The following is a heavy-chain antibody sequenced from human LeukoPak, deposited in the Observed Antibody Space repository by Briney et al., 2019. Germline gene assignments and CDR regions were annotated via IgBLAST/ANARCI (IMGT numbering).Heavy chain of an antibody. CDR2: IYWDDDK. V-gene: IGHV2-5*02. J-gene: IGHJ6*02. D-gene: IGHD3-10*01. Sequence: SGPTLVKPTQTLTLTCTLSGLSLNTAGVGVGWIRQPPGKALEWLALIYWDDDKRYNPSLKTRLTITKDTSKNQVVLTVTNMDPVDTATYYCAKAAYGSGSYLRYYYYGMDVWGQGTTVTVSS. CDR1: GLSLNTAGVG. CDR3: AKAAYGSGSYLRYYYYGMDV.